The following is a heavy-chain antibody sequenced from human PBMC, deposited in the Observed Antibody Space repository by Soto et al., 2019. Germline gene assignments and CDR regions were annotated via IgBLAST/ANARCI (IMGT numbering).Heavy chain of an antibody. D-gene: IGHD6-13*01. CDR1: GGSFSGYY. CDR3: ARGVPYAAVIWFDP. V-gene: IGHV4-34*01. Sequence: SETLSLTCAVYGGSFSGYYWSWIRQPPGKGLEWIGEINHSGSTNYNPSLKSRVTISVDTSKNQFSLKLSSVTAADTAVYYYARGVPYAAVIWFDPWGQGTLVTVSS. CDR2: INHSGST. J-gene: IGHJ5*02.